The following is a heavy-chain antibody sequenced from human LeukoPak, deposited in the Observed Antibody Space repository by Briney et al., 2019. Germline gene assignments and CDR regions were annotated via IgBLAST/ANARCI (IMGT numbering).Heavy chain of an antibody. CDR2: IFYSGNT. CDR3: ARVPLYSSSFAFDI. CDR1: GGSISSYY. V-gene: IGHV4-59*01. Sequence: SETLSLTCTVSGGSISSYYWSRIRQPPGKGLEWIGYIFYSGNTNYNPSLKSRVTISVDTSKNQFSLKLSSVTAADTAVYYCARVPLYSSSFAFDIWGQGTMVTVSS. J-gene: IGHJ3*02. D-gene: IGHD6-6*01.